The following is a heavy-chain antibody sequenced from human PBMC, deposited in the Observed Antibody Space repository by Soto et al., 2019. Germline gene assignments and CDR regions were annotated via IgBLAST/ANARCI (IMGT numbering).Heavy chain of an antibody. CDR1: GFTFSSYA. Sequence: GGSLRLSCAASGFTFSSYAMHWVRQAPGKGLEWVAVISYDGSNKYYADSVKGRFTISRDNSKNTLYLQMNSLRAEDTAVYYCAREDYCGGDCYLFDYWGQGTLVTVSS. V-gene: IGHV3-30-3*01. CDR3: AREDYCGGDCYLFDY. J-gene: IGHJ4*02. D-gene: IGHD2-21*02. CDR2: ISYDGSNK.